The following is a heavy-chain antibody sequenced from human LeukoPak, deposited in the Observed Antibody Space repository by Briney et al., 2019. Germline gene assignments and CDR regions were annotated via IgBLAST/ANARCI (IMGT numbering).Heavy chain of an antibody. D-gene: IGHD6-6*01. V-gene: IGHV1-8*01. J-gene: IGHJ4*02. CDR1: GYTFTSYD. CDR2: MNPNSGNT. Sequence: ASVKVSCKASGYTFTSYDINWVRQATGQGLEWMGWMNPNSGNTGYAQKFQGRVTMTRNTSISTAYMELSSLRSEDTAVYYCAREESSSSALGDWGQGTLVTVSS. CDR3: AREESSSSALGD.